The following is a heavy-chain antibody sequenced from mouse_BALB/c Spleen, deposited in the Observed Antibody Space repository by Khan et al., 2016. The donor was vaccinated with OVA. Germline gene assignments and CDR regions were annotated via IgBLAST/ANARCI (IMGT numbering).Heavy chain of an antibody. D-gene: IGHD1-2*01. CDR1: GFNIKNTY. CDR3: APSLLLYAMDY. J-gene: IGHJ4*01. V-gene: IGHV14-3*02. CDR2: IDPANGNT. Sequence: VQLQQSGTEFVKPGASVRLSCTASGFNIKNTYIHWVKQRPEQRLEWIGRIDPANGNTKYDPRFQGKASITSDTSSNSAYLQLSSLTSEDTAVSYCAPSLLLYAMDYWGQGTSVTVSS.